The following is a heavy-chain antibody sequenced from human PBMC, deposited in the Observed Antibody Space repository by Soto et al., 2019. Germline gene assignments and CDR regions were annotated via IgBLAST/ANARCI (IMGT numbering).Heavy chain of an antibody. V-gene: IGHV3-33*01. CDR1: GFTFSSYG. CDR2: IWYDGSNK. D-gene: IGHD3-22*01. J-gene: IGHJ4*02. Sequence: GGSLRLSCAASGFTFSSYGMHWVRQAPGKGLEWVAVIWYDGSNKYYADSVKGRFTISRDNSKNTLYLQMNGLKAEDTAVYYCTTDHPYYYDGSAYDNWGLGTLVTVSS. CDR3: TTDHPYYYDGSAYDN.